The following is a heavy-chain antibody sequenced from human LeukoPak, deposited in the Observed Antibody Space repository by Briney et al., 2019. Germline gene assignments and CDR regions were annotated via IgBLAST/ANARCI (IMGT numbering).Heavy chain of an antibody. CDR3: ARERHLDV. Sequence: GWSLRLSCAASGFTFSSYWMTWVRQAPGKGLEWVANVNHDGSEKRYVDSVKGRFTISRDNAKNSLYLQMNSLRAEDTAVYYCARERHLDVWGQGTTVTVS. CDR2: VNHDGSEK. CDR1: GFTFSSYW. V-gene: IGHV3-7*01. J-gene: IGHJ6*02.